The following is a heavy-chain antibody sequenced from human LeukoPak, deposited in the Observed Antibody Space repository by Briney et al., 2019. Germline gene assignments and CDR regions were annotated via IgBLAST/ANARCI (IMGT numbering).Heavy chain of an antibody. J-gene: IGHJ5*02. CDR2: IYTSGST. D-gene: IGHD3-22*01. Sequence: SETLSPTCTVSGGSISSYYWSWIRQPAGKGLEWIGRIYTSGSTNYNPSLESRVTMSVDTSKNQFSLKLSSVTAADTAVYYCARGRYYYDSSGYYRTDNWFDPWGQGTLVTVSS. CDR3: ARGRYYYDSSGYYRTDNWFDP. CDR1: GGSISSYY. V-gene: IGHV4-4*07.